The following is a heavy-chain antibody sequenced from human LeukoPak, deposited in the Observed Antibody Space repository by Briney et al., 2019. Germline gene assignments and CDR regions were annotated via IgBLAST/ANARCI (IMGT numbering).Heavy chain of an antibody. V-gene: IGHV3-43*02. J-gene: IGHJ6*02. D-gene: IGHD3-10*01. Sequence: PGGSLRLSCAASGFTPDDYVMHWVRQAPGKGLEWVSLIDGDGGNTYYADSVKGRFAISRDNSKNSLYLQMNSLRTEDTAFYYCAKGLRVPRTRSEAFLKHFYGSGRHSYYYYLGMDVWGQGTTVTVSS. CDR2: IDGDGGNT. CDR3: AKGLRVPRTRSEAFLKHFYGSGRHSYYYYLGMDV. CDR1: GFTPDDYV.